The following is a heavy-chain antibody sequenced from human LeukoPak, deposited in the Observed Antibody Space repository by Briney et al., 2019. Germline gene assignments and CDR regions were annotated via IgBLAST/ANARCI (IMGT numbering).Heavy chain of an antibody. J-gene: IGHJ4*02. V-gene: IGHV1-18*01. CDR2: ISAYNGNT. Sequence: ASVKVSCKASGYTFTSYGISWVRQAPGQGLEWMGWISAYNGNTKYAQNLQSRVTMTTDTSTGTAYMELRSLRSDDTAVYFCVRDRSSSSYYSCWGQGTLVTVSS. CDR3: VRDRSSSSYYSC. CDR1: GYTFTSYG. D-gene: IGHD6-13*01.